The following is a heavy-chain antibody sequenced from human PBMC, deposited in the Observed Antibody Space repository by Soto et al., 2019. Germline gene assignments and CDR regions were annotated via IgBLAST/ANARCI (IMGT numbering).Heavy chain of an antibody. D-gene: IGHD3-22*01. V-gene: IGHV1-69*13. Sequence: SVKVSCKASGGTFSSYAISWVRQAPGQGLEWMGGIIPIFGTANYAQKFQGRVTITADESTSTAYMELSSLRSEDTAVYYCAMYYYDSSGPRYYYYYYGMDVWGQGTTVTVSS. CDR3: AMYYYDSSGPRYYYYYYGMDV. J-gene: IGHJ6*02. CDR2: IIPIFGTA. CDR1: GGTFSSYA.